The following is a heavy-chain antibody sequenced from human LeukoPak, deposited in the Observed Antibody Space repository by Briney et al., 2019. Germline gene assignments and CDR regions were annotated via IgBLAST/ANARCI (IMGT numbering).Heavy chain of an antibody. D-gene: IGHD5-18*01. CDR2: INPNSGGT. V-gene: IGHV1-2*02. Sequence: ASVKVSCKASGYTFTGYYMHWVRQAPGQGLEWMGWINPNSGGTNYAQEFQGRVTMTRDTSISTAYMELSRLRSDDTAVYYCARGVYRTAMDDGFDYWGQGTLVTVPS. J-gene: IGHJ4*02. CDR1: GYTFTGYY. CDR3: ARGVYRTAMDDGFDY.